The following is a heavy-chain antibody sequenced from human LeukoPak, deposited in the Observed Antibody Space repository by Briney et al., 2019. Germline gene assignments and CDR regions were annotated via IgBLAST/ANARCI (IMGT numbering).Heavy chain of an antibody. CDR2: ISSSSSTI. D-gene: IGHD3-16*01. CDR3: ARDNRQRGSHHYYYYMDV. J-gene: IGHJ6*03. V-gene: IGHV3-48*04. Sequence: RGSPRLSCAASGFTFSSYSMNWVRQAPGKGLEWVSYISSSSSTIYYADSVKGRFTISRDNAKNSLYLQMNSLRAEDTAVYYCARDNRQRGSHHYYYYMDVWGKGTTVTVSS. CDR1: GFTFSSYS.